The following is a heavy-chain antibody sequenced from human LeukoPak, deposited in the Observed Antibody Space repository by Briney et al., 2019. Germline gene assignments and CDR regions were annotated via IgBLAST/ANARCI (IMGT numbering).Heavy chain of an antibody. CDR3: AKRFATYYYGSGYDY. CDR2: IRYDGSNK. Sequence: GGSLRLSCAASGFTFSSYGMHWVRQAPGKGLEWVAFIRYDGSNKYYADSVKGRFTISRDNSKNTLYLQMNSLRAEDTAVYYCAKRFATYYYGSGYDYWGQGTLVTVSS. D-gene: IGHD3-10*01. J-gene: IGHJ4*02. V-gene: IGHV3-30*02. CDR1: GFTFSSYG.